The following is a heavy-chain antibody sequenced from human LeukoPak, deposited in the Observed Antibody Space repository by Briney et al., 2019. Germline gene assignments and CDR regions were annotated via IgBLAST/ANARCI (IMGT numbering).Heavy chain of an antibody. CDR2: IYTSGST. CDR3: ASAGSGWELHAVFN. Sequence: PSETLSLTCTVSGGSISSGSYYWSWIRQPAGKGLEWIGRIYTSGSTNYNPSLKSRVTISVDTSKNQFSLKLSSVTAADTAVYYCASAGSGWELHAVFNWGQGTLVTVSS. D-gene: IGHD1-26*01. CDR1: GGSISSGSYY. V-gene: IGHV4-61*02. J-gene: IGHJ4*02.